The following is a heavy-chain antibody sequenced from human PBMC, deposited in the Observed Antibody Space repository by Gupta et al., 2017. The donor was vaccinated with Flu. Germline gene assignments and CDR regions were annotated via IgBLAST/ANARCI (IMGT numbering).Heavy chain of an antibody. Sequence: QVQLQESGPRLVKPSETLSLTCTVSGGSVKDHYWSWIRQPPGKGLEWIGFGYSSGSTRYTPSLQGRVTISVDTSKNQVSLKVDYTTAADTAVYFCARHRGRDGDFDFWGQGTQVTVSS. CDR3: ARHRGRDGDFDF. J-gene: IGHJ4*02. CDR1: GGSVKDHY. CDR2: GYSSGST. D-gene: IGHD5-24*01. V-gene: IGHV4-59*08.